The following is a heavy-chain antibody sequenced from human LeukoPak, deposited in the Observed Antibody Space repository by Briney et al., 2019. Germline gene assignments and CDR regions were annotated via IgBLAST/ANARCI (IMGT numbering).Heavy chain of an antibody. CDR1: GGSISSHY. CDR3: ARGGGYSYGDMDY. D-gene: IGHD5-18*01. V-gene: IGHV4-59*11. Sequence: SETLSLTCTVSGGSISSHYWSWIRQPPGKGLEWIGYIYYSGSTNYNPSLKSRVTISVDTSKNQFSLKLSSVTAADTAVYYCARGGGYSYGDMDYWGQGTLVTVSS. CDR2: IYYSGST. J-gene: IGHJ4*02.